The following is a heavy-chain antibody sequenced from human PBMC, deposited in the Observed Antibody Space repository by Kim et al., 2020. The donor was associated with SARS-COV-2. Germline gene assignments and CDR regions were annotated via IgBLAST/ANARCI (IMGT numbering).Heavy chain of an antibody. CDR1: GFTFTSYS. CDR2: ISSSSRYI. V-gene: IGHV3-21*01. CDR3: ARDLYGDYVYDY. Sequence: GGSLRLSCAASGFTFTSYSMNWVRQAPGKGLEWVSSISSSSRYIYYADSVKGRFTISRDNAKNSLYLQMNSLRAEDTAVHYCARDLYGDYVYDYWGQGTLVTVSS. D-gene: IGHD4-17*01. J-gene: IGHJ4*02.